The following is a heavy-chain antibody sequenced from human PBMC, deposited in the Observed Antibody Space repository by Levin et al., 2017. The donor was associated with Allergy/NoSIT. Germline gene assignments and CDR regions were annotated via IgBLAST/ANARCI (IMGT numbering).Heavy chain of an antibody. J-gene: IGHJ5*02. D-gene: IGHD2-2*02. V-gene: IGHV3-74*01. Sequence: QPGESLKISCAASGFTFSSYWMHWVRQAPGKGLVWVSRINSDGSSTSYADSVKGRFTISRDNAKNTLYLQMNSLRAEDTAVYYCARDCSSTSCYRSGFDPWGQGTLVTVSS. CDR1: GFTFSSYW. CDR2: INSDGSST. CDR3: ARDCSSTSCYRSGFDP.